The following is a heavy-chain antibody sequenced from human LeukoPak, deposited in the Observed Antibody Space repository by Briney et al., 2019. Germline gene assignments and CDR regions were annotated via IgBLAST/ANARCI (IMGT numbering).Heavy chain of an antibody. CDR2: IYGAGST. J-gene: IGHJ4*02. CDR3: ASRRGSFDY. V-gene: IGHV3-66*01. Sequence: AGTLRLSCAASGFTVSSNYMSWVRQAPGKGLEWVSLIYGAGSTFYADSVKGRFTISRDNSKNTLYLQMNSLRADDTAVYYCASRRGSFDYWGQGTLVTVSS. D-gene: IGHD3-10*01. CDR1: GFTVSSNY.